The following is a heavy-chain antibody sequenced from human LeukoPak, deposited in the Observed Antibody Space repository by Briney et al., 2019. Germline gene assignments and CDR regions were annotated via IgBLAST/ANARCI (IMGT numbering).Heavy chain of an antibody. CDR1: GFTFSSYA. CDR3: AKGCGWEGSYYYYYIDV. D-gene: IGHD1-26*01. J-gene: IGHJ6*03. Sequence: GGSLRLSCAASGFTFSSYAMTWVRQAPGKGLEWVAFIRYDGSNKYYADSVKGRFTISRDNSKNTLYLQVKSLRTEDTAVYYCAKGCGWEGSYYYYYIDVWGKGTTVTISS. V-gene: IGHV3-30*02. CDR2: IRYDGSNK.